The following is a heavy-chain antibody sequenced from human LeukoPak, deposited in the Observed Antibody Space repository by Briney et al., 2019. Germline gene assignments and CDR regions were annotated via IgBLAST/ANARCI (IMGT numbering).Heavy chain of an antibody. D-gene: IGHD1-26*01. J-gene: IGHJ5*02. CDR3: ARVWLGGSQNHYNWFDP. Sequence: ASVTVSCKASGYTFTNYYMHWVRQAPGQGLAWMGIINPSGGSTSYAQKFQGRVTMTRDTSTSTVNMELSSLRSEDTAVYYCARVWLGGSQNHYNWFDPWGQGTLVTVSS. CDR2: INPSGGST. CDR1: GYTFTNYY. V-gene: IGHV1-46*01.